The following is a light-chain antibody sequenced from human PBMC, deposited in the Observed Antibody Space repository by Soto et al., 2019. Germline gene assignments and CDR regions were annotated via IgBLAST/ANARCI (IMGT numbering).Light chain of an antibody. CDR3: QQYGRSPYT. CDR2: GAS. V-gene: IGKV3-20*01. J-gene: IGKJ2*01. Sequence: EIVLTQYPGTLSLSPGERATLSCRASQSVSSSFLAWYHQKPGQGPRLLIYGASSRATGVPDRFSGSGSGTNFTLRSSRLEPEDFAVYYCQQYGRSPYTFGQGTKLEIK. CDR1: QSVSSSF.